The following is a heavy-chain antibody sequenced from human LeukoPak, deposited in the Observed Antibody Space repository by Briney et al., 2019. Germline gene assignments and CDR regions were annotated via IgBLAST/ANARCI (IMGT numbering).Heavy chain of an antibody. CDR3: ARRKYSGFDWNIGY. CDR2: IFYSGIT. D-gene: IGHD5-12*01. J-gene: IGHJ4*02. V-gene: IGHV4-39*01. Sequence: SETLSLTCTVSGGSISSSSYYWGWIRQPPGKGLEWIGNIFYSGITYYNPSLKSRVTIFVDTSKNQFSLMLSSVTAADTAVYYCARRKYSGFDWNIGYWGQGALLTVSS. CDR1: GGSISSSSYY.